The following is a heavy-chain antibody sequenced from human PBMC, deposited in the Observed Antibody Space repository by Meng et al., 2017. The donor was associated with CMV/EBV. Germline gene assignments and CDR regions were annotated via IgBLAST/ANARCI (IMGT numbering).Heavy chain of an antibody. CDR1: GFTFSDYY. CDR2: ISSSGSTI. V-gene: IGHV3-11*01. D-gene: IGHD3-22*01. CDR3: ARGSSMIVVVNFDY. Sequence: GESLKISCAASGFTFSDYYMSWIRQAPGKGLEWVSYISSSGSTIYYVDSVKGRFTISRDNAKNSLYLQMNSLRAEDTAVYYCARGSSMIVVVNFDYWGQGTLVTVSS. J-gene: IGHJ4*02.